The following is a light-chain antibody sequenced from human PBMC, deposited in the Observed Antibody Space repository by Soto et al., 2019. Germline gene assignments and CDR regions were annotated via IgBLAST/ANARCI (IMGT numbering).Light chain of an antibody. CDR1: QSISSW. CDR2: DVS. CDR3: QQYDSYPLT. J-gene: IGKJ4*01. Sequence: DIQMTQSPSTLSASVGDSVTITCRASQSISSWLAWYQQKPGKAPKFLIYDVSTLESGVPSRFSSSGSGTEFTLTISSLQPEDFATYYCQQYDSYPLTVGGGTKVDIK. V-gene: IGKV1-5*01.